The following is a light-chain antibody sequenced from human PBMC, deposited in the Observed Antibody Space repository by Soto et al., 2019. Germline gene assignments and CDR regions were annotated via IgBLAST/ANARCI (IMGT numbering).Light chain of an antibody. CDR2: DAS. CDR1: QGISSA. J-gene: IGKJ4*01. CDR3: QQFNSYLLT. V-gene: IGKV1-13*02. Sequence: AIQLTQSPSSLSASVGDRVTITCRASQGISSALAWYQQQPGKAPSLLIYDASTLESGVPSRFSGSGSGTDFTLTISSLQPEDFTTYYCQQFNSYLLTFGGGTKVEIK.